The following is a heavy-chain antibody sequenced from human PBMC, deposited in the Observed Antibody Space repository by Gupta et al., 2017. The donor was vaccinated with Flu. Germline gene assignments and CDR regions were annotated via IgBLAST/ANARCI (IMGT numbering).Heavy chain of an antibody. CDR1: GYKFTSYW. D-gene: IGHD2-21*01. J-gene: IGHJ2*01. CDR2: IYPGDSDV. Sequence: EVQLLQSGAEVKKPGESLNISCKSSGYKFTSYWIGWVRQMPGKGLEWMGIIYPGDSDVRYSPSFEGQVIISVDKSSDTTFLHLNNLQASDTATFYCARFSRGGNYDVWGRGTLVTVSS. V-gene: IGHV5-51*01. CDR3: ARFSRGGNYDV.